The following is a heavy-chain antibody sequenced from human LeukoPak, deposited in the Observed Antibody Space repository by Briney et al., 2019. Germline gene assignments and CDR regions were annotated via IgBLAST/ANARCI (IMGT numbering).Heavy chain of an antibody. CDR3: VRGRGSYGWFDP. CDR2: ISGDGTAR. V-gene: IGHV3-74*01. D-gene: IGHD3-10*01. CDR1: GFTSSSYW. Sequence: GGSLRLSCAASGFTSSSYWMHWVRQVPGKGLVWVSRISGDGTARNYADSVKGRFTISRDDAKNTVDLQMNSLRGEDTAVYYCVRGRGSYGWFDPWGQGTLVSVSS. J-gene: IGHJ5*02.